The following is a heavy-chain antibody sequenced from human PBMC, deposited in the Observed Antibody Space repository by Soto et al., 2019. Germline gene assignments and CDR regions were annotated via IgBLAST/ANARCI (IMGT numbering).Heavy chain of an antibody. CDR1: GFTFSNAW. V-gene: IGHV3-15*07. Sequence: GGSLRLSCAASGFTFSNAWMNWVRQAPGKGLEWVGRIKSKTDGGTTDYAAPVKGRFTISRDDSKNTLYLQMNSLKTEDTAVYYCTTDCFVGESLTSPNWGQGTLVTVSS. J-gene: IGHJ4*02. CDR2: IKSKTDGGTT. D-gene: IGHD3-16*01. CDR3: TTDCFVGESLTSPN.